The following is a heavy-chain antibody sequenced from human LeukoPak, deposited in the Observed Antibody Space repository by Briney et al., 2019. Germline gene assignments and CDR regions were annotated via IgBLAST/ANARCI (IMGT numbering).Heavy chain of an antibody. CDR3: ARQTGSGLFILP. CDR2: IYYSGST. D-gene: IGHD3/OR15-3a*01. J-gene: IGHJ4*02. CDR1: GVSISSSNSY. Sequence: PSETLSLTCTVSGVSISSSNSYWGWLRQPPGKGLEWLGSIYYSGSTYYNASLKSQVSISIDTSKNQFSLRLTSVTAADTAVYYCARQTGSGLFILPGGQGTLVTVSS. V-gene: IGHV4-39*01.